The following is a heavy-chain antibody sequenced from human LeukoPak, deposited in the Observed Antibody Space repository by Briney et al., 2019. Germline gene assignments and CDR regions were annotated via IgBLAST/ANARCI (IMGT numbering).Heavy chain of an antibody. CDR2: ISGSDGST. Sequence: GGSLRLSCAASGFTFSSYAMGWVRQAPGKGLEWVSAISGSDGSTYYADSVKGRFTISRDNSKNTLYLQMNSLRAEDTAVYYCAKGSGAGDYFDYWGQGTLVTVSS. CDR1: GFTFSSYA. CDR3: AKGSGAGDYFDY. D-gene: IGHD3-10*01. V-gene: IGHV3-23*01. J-gene: IGHJ4*02.